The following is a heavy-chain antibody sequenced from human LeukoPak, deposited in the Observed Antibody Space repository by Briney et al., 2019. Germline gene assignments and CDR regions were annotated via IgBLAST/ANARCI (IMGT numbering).Heavy chain of an antibody. CDR1: GYTLTSYG. CDR2: ISAYNGNT. V-gene: IGHV1-18*01. CDR3: ARLNSTHLFDTIYHQLDY. D-gene: IGHD2/OR15-2a*01. J-gene: IGHJ4*02. Sequence: ASVKVSCKASGYTLTSYGISWVRQAPGQGLEWMGWISAYNGNTNYAQKLQGRVTITTDTSTSTAYMELRSLRSDDTAVYYCARLNSTHLFDTIYHQLDYWGQGALVTVSS.